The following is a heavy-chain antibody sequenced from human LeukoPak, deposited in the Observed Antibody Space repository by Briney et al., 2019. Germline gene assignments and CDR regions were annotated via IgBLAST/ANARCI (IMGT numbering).Heavy chain of an antibody. V-gene: IGHV3-23*01. CDR2: ISGGGENT. Sequence: GGTLRLSCAASGFTFINYGMSWVRQAPGKGLEWVSVISGGGENTYYADSVKGRFTISRDNSKNTLYLQMNSLRAEDTAVYYCAKVQWSSSTWYWDFDYWGQGTLVTVSS. CDR1: GFTFINYG. D-gene: IGHD6-13*01. J-gene: IGHJ4*02. CDR3: AKVQWSSSTWYWDFDY.